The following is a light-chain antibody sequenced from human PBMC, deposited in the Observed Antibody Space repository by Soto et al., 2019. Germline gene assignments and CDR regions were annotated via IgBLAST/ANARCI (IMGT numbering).Light chain of an antibody. V-gene: IGLV2-14*01. CDR3: SSYTTSATLV. CDR2: EVT. CDR1: STDIGVYNY. Sequence: SVLTQPASVSGSPGQSITISCTGTSTDIGVYNYVSWYQQHPGKAPKVMIYEVTNRPSGVSDRFSGSKSGDTASLTISGLQSEDEADYYCSSYTTSATLVFGGGTKLTVL. J-gene: IGLJ2*01.